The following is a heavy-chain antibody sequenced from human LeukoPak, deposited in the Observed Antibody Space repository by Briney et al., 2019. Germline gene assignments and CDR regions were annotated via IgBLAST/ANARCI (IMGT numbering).Heavy chain of an antibody. CDR2: ISSGATMI. V-gene: IGHV3-48*02. J-gene: IGHJ4*02. CDR3: ARGNQDTAATMPFDY. Sequence: PGGSLRLSCAASGLTFSSYSMNWDRQAPGKGLEWVSYISSGATMIYYADSVKGRFTISRDNAKNSLYLQMNSLRDEDTAVYYCARGNQDTAATMPFDYWGQGTPATVSS. D-gene: IGHD2-2*01. CDR1: GLTFSSYS.